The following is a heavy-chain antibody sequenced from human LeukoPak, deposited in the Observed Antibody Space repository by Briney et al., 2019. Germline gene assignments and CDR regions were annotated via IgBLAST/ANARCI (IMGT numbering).Heavy chain of an antibody. CDR1: GYTFTGYY. V-gene: IGHV1-2*02. CDR3: AREFPLTYYYDSSGYGDY. D-gene: IGHD3-22*01. Sequence: ASVKVSCKASGYTFTGYYRHWVRQAPGQGLEWMGWINPNSGGTNYEQKFQGRVTMTRDTSISTAYMELSRLRSDDTAVYYCAREFPLTYYYDSSGYGDYWGQGTLVTVSS. J-gene: IGHJ4*02. CDR2: INPNSGGT.